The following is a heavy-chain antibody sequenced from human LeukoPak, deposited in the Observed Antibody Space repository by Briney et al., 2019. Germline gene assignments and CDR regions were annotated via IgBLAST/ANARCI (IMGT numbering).Heavy chain of an antibody. J-gene: IGHJ4*02. CDR3: VRERRHYYDSSGYYFFDY. D-gene: IGHD3-22*01. CDR2: ITPCSGGT. CDR1: GYSSIDYY. V-gene: IGHV1-2*02. Sequence: ASVKVSCRASGYSSIDYYMHWVRQAPGQGPEWVGWITPCSGGTDYAQKFQDRVTMTSDTATSTAYMTLSRVRSDDTAVYYCVRERRHYYDSSGYYFFDYWGQGTLVTVSS.